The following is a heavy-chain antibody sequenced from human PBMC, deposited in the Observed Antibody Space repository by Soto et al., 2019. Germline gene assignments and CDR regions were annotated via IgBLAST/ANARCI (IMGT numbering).Heavy chain of an antibody. CDR3: ARDGSYFAEYYFEY. Sequence: PGGSLRLSCAASGFTFSGYWMHWVRQAPGKGLEWVSRIKSDGSGTTYADSVKGRVSISRDSAKHSVYLQMDSLRAEDTAVYDCARDGSYFAEYYFEYWGQGTLVTVSS. J-gene: IGHJ4*02. D-gene: IGHD1-26*01. CDR2: IKSDGSGT. CDR1: GFTFSGYW. V-gene: IGHV3-74*03.